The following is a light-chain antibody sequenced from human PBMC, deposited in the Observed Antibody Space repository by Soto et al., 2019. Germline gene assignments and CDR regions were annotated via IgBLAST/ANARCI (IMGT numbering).Light chain of an antibody. Sequence: IVLTHSPGTLSRSPGEGATLSCRASQSVSSYYLAWYQQKPGQAPRLLIYDAFNRATGIPDRFSGSGSGTDFTLTISRLEPEDFAVYFCQQYDYLITFGQGTRLEIK. V-gene: IGKV3-20*01. CDR3: QQYDYLIT. CDR1: QSVSSYY. CDR2: DAF. J-gene: IGKJ5*01.